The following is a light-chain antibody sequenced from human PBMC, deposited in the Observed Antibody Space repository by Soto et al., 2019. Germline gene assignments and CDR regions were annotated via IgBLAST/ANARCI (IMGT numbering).Light chain of an antibody. CDR2: EGS. J-gene: IGLJ2*01. V-gene: IGLV2-23*01. CDR1: RSDVGTDNV. CDR3: CSYVNTYVV. Sequence: QSALTQPASVSGSPGQSITISCTGARSDVGTDNVVSWYQHHPGQAPTLVIREGSQGPSGVYDRFSVSKTPNTASLTISGLQAGDEADYYCCSYVNTYVVFGGGTKVTVL.